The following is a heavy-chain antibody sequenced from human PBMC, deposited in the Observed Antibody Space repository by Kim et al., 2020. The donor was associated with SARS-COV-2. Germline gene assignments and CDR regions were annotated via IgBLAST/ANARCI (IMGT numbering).Heavy chain of an antibody. CDR3: ARLGYSLAPY. D-gene: IGHD5-18*01. J-gene: IGHJ4*02. Sequence: TRYSPSFQGQVTISADKSISTAYLQWSSLKASDTAMYYCARLGYSLAPYWGQGTLVTVSS. CDR2: T. V-gene: IGHV5-51*01.